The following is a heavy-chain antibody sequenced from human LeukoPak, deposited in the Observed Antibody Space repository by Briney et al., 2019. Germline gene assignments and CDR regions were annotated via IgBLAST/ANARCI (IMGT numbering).Heavy chain of an antibody. D-gene: IGHD4-17*01. CDR3: ARELPLGYGDPHFDP. J-gene: IGHJ5*02. V-gene: IGHV1-69*06. CDR1: GGTFSSYA. Sequence: GASVKVSCKASGGTFSSYAISWVRQAPGQGLEWMGGIIPIFGTANYAQKFQGRVTITADKSTSTAYMELSSLRSEDTAVYYCARELPLGYGDPHFDPWGQGTLVTVSS. CDR2: IIPIFGTA.